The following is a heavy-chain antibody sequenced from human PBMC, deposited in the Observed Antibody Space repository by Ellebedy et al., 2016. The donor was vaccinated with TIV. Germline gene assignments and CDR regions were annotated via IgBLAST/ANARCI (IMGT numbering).Heavy chain of an antibody. V-gene: IGHV3-7*01. CDR2: IYQDGSEK. Sequence: GESLKISCAASGFSFRSYWMSWVRQAPGKGLEWVANIYQDGSEKYYVDSVEGRFTISRDNANNILYLQMKSLRAEDTGVYYCARRGSYGDYAVHVNSWFDSWGQGTPVTVAP. CDR1: GFSFRSYW. CDR3: ARRGSYGDYAVHVNSWFDS. D-gene: IGHD4-17*01. J-gene: IGHJ5*01.